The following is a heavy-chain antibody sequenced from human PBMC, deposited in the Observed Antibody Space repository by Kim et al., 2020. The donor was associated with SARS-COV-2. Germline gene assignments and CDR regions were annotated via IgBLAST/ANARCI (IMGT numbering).Heavy chain of an antibody. D-gene: IGHD2-2*01. CDR3: ARDLGIVVPAAIGY. CDR1: GFTFSSYG. CDR2: IWYDGSNK. J-gene: IGHJ4*02. V-gene: IGHV3-33*01. Sequence: GGSLRLSCAASGFTFSSYGMHWVRQAPGKGLEWVAVIWYDGSNKYYADSVKGRFTISRDNSKNTLYLQMNSLRAEDTAVYYCARDLGIVVPAAIGYWGQGTLVTVSS.